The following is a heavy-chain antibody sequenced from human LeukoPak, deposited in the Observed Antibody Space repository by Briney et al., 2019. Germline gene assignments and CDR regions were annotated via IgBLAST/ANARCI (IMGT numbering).Heavy chain of an antibody. CDR2: INAGNGNT. J-gene: IGHJ4*02. Sequence: GASVKVSCTASGYTFTSYAMHWVRQAPGQRLEWMGWINAGNGNTKYSQKFQGRVTITRDTSASIAYMELSSLRSEDTAVYYCAREGYYDSSGLDYWGQGTLVTVSS. D-gene: IGHD3-22*01. CDR3: AREGYYDSSGLDY. V-gene: IGHV1-3*01. CDR1: GYTFTSYA.